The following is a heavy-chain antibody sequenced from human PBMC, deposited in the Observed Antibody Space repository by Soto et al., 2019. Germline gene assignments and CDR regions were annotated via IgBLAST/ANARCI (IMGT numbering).Heavy chain of an antibody. V-gene: IGHV3-23*01. CDR2: LFGNGGGI. D-gene: IGHD2-8*01. CDR3: AKDRQPDGLWPFDH. J-gene: IGHJ4*02. CDR1: GFTFRTYA. Sequence: EVQLLESGGGLVQPGGSLSLSCAASGFTFRTYAMSWVRQAPGKGLEWVSGLFGNGGGISYADSVKGRFTISRDNSNNMLYLQMRSLRVEDTAVYYCAKDRQPDGLWPFDHWGQGTLVTVSS.